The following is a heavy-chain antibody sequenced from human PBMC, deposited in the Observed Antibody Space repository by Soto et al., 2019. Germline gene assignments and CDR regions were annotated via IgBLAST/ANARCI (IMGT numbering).Heavy chain of an antibody. J-gene: IGHJ6*02. D-gene: IGHD4-4*01. CDR2: IDWDDAK. V-gene: IGHV2-70*01. Sequence: SGPTLVNPTQTLTLTCTFSGFSLSTSGMCVSWIRQPPGKALEWLALIDWDDAKDYSTSLKTRLTISKDTSKNQVVLTMTNMDPVDTATYYCARTSNPDYYYGMDVWGQGTTVTVSS. CDR3: ARTSNPDYYYGMDV. CDR1: GFSLSTSGMC.